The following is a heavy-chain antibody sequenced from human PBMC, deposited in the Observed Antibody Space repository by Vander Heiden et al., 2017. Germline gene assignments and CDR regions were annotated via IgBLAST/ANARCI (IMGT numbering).Heavy chain of an antibody. D-gene: IGHD3-22*01. CDR1: GYTFTSYY. CDR3: ARVRKNYYDSSGYPQPLVY. CDR2: INPSGGST. V-gene: IGHV1-46*01. J-gene: IGHJ4*02. Sequence: QVQLVQSGAEVKKPGASVKVSCKASGYTFTSYYMHWVRQAPGQGLEWMGIINPSGGSTSYAQKFQGRVTMTRDTSTSTVYMELSSLRSEDTAVYYCARVRKNYYDSSGYPQPLVYWGQGTLVTVSS.